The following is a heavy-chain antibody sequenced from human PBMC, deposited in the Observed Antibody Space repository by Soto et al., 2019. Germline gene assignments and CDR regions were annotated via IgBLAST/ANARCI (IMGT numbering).Heavy chain of an antibody. CDR1: GNTFIRYG. D-gene: IGHD3-22*01. V-gene: IGHV1-18*01. CDR3: ATDERYDCSGNDCHYFDH. CDR2: ISIHNGDT. Sequence: QDQLVQTGSEVKKPGASVKVSCKAAGNTFIRYGISWVRQAPGHGLEWMGWISIHNGDTNNAPNLQGRITMTTDTSTSTTYMELRSLRSDDTAVYYCATDERYDCSGNDCHYFDHWGEGTPVTVFS. J-gene: IGHJ4*02.